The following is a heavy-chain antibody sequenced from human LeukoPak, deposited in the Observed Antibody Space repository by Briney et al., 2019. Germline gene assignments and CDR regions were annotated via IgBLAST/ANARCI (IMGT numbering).Heavy chain of an antibody. CDR2: INHSGST. CDR3: GRGRYKYPFDY. J-gene: IGHJ4*02. Sequence: PSETLSLTCAVYGGSFSGYYWSWIRQPPGKGLEWIGEINHSGSTNYNPSLKSRVTISVDTSKNQFSLKLSSVTAADTAVYYCGRGRYKYPFDYWGQGTLVTVCS. CDR1: GGSFSGYY. V-gene: IGHV4-34*01. D-gene: IGHD3-16*02.